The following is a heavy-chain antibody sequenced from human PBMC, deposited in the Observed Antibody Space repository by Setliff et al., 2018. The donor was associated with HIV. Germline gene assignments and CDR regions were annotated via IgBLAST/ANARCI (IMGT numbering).Heavy chain of an antibody. CDR3: ARDRFCSRGSCYEPNWFDP. J-gene: IGHJ5*02. V-gene: IGHV1-69*13. CDR1: GGNFSTYG. D-gene: IGHD2-15*01. Sequence: ASVKVSCKASGGNFSTYGISWVRQAPGQGLEWMGGIIPLFNTSNYAQKLQGRVTITADESTSTAYMELSSLRSEDSAVYYCARDRFCSRGSCYEPNWFDPWGQGTLVTVAS. CDR2: IIPLFNTS.